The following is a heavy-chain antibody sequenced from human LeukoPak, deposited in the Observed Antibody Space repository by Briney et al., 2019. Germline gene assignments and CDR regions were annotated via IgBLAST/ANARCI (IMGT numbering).Heavy chain of an antibody. V-gene: IGHV4-59*01. CDR1: GGSIRSYY. CDR2: IYYSRST. CDR3: TSGSGSYADS. D-gene: IGHD3-10*01. Sequence: PSETLSLTCTVSGGSIRSYYWSWIRQPPGKGLDWIGYIYYSRSTNYNPSLKSRVTISVDTSKNQFSLKLSSVTAADTAVYYCTSGSGSYADSWGPGTLVTVSS. J-gene: IGHJ4*02.